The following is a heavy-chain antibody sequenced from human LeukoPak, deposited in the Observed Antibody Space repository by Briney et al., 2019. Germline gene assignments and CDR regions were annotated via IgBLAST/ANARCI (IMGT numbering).Heavy chain of an antibody. D-gene: IGHD3-10*01. Sequence: SETLSLTCTVSGGSISSSSYYWGWIRQPPGKGLEWIGSIYYSGSTYYNPSLKSRVTISVDTSKNQFSLKLSSATAADTAVYYCARAGEGYGMDVWGQGTTVTVSS. CDR1: GGSISSSSYY. V-gene: IGHV4-39*07. J-gene: IGHJ6*02. CDR2: IYYSGST. CDR3: ARAGEGYGMDV.